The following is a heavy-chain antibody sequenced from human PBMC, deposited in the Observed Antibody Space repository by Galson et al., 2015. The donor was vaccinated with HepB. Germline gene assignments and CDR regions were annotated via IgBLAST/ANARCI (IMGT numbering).Heavy chain of an antibody. J-gene: IGHJ6*02. V-gene: IGHV3-66*02. Sequence: SLRLSCAASGFTVSSNYMSWVRQAPGKGLEWVSVIYSGGSTYYADSVKGRFTISRDNSKNTLYLQMNSLRAEDTAVYYRARVRPTTIFGVVVGYYGMDVWGQGTTVTVSS. CDR1: GFTVSSNY. D-gene: IGHD3-3*01. CDR3: ARVRPTTIFGVVVGYYGMDV. CDR2: IYSGGST.